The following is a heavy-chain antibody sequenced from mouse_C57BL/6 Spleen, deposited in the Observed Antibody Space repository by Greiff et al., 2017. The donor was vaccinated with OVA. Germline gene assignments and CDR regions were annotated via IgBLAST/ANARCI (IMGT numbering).Heavy chain of an antibody. D-gene: IGHD3-1*01. V-gene: IGHV1-50*01. CDR3: ARSGGNYFDY. CDR1: GYTFTSYW. CDR2: IDPSDSYT. J-gene: IGHJ2*01. Sequence: QVQLQQPGAELVKPGASVKLSCKASGYTFTSYWMQWVKQRPGQGLEWIGEIDPSDSYTNYNQKFKGKATLTVDTSSSTAYMKLSSLTSEDSEVYYCARSGGNYFDYWGQGTTLTVSS.